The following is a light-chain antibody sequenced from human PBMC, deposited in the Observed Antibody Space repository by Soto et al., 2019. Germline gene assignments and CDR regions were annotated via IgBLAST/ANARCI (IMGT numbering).Light chain of an antibody. Sequence: QSVLTQPPSASGSPGQSVTISCTRSSSDVGGYNCVSWFQQHPGKAPKLMIFEDIKRPSGVPDRFSASKSGNTASLTVSGLQAEDEADYYCSSYGGSDNLIFGGGTKLTVL. CDR1: SSDVGGYNC. V-gene: IGLV2-8*01. CDR3: SSYGGSDNLI. J-gene: IGLJ2*01. CDR2: EDI.